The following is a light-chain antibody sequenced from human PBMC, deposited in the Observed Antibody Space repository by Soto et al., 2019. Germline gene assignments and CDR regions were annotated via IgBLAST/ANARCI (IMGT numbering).Light chain of an antibody. V-gene: IGLV2-14*01. CDR3: SSYTTSSTWV. J-gene: IGLJ3*02. Sequence: QAASVSGSPGQSITISCTGTSSDVGGYNYVSWYQHHPGKAPKLMIYEVSNRPSGVSNRFSGSKSGNTASLTISGLQAEDEADYYCSSYTTSSTWVFGGGTQLTVL. CDR2: EVS. CDR1: SSDVGGYNY.